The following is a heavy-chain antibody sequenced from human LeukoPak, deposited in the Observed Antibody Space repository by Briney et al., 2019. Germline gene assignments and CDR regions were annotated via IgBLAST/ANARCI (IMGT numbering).Heavy chain of an antibody. CDR1: GFTFSSYA. Sequence: GGSLGLSCAASGFTFSSYAMSWVRQAPGKGLEWVSAISGSGGSTYYADSVKGRFTISRDNSKNTLYLQMNSLRAEDTAVYYCAKAVAAADYFDYWGQGTLVTVSS. CDR3: AKAVAAADYFDY. V-gene: IGHV3-23*01. CDR2: ISGSGGST. D-gene: IGHD6-13*01. J-gene: IGHJ4*02.